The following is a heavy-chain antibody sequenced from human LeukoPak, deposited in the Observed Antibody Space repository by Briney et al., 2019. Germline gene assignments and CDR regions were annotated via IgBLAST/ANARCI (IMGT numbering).Heavy chain of an antibody. J-gene: IGHJ4*02. D-gene: IGHD5-18*01. V-gene: IGHV3-43D*04. CDR2: ISWDGGST. CDR3: AIQLWLI. Sequence: GGSLRLSCAASGFTFDDYAMHWVRQAPGKGLEWVSLISWDGGSTYYADSVKGRFTISRDNSKNSLYLQMNSLRAEDTAVYYCAIQLWLIWGQGTLVTVSS. CDR1: GFTFDDYA.